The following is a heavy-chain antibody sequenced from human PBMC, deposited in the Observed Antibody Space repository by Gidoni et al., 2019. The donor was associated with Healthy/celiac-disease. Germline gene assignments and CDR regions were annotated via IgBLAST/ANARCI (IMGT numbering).Heavy chain of an antibody. CDR1: GFTFSSYG. Sequence: QVQLVESGGGVVQPGRSLRLSCAASGFTFSSYGMHWVRQAPGKGLEWVAVIWSGGSNKYYADSVKGRFTISRDNSKNTLYLQMNSLRAEDTAVYYCARDLVGAAHPAYFQHWGQGTLVTVSS. J-gene: IGHJ1*01. CDR2: IWSGGSNK. V-gene: IGHV3-33*01. CDR3: ARDLVGAAHPAYFQH. D-gene: IGHD2-15*01.